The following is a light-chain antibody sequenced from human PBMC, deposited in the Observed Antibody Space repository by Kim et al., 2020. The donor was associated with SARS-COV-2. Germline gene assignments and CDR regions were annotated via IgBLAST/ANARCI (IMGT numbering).Light chain of an antibody. Sequence: FMLAQPHSVSESLGKTVTISCARNIGTIAANYVQWYRQRPGSAPSTLIYEDDQRPSGVPNRFSGSIDLSANSASLTISGLEADDEAVYFCQSYDNTNVVFGGGTRLTVL. J-gene: IGLJ2*01. V-gene: IGLV6-57*03. CDR2: EDD. CDR3: QSYDNTNVV. CDR1: IGTIAANY.